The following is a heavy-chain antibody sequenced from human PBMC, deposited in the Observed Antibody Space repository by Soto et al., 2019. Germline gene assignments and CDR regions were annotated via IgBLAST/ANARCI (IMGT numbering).Heavy chain of an antibody. CDR2: IWYDGSNK. Sequence: QVQLVESGGGVVQPGRSLRLSCAASGFTFSSYGMHWVRQAPGKGLEWVAVIWYDGSNKYYADSVKGRFTISRDNSKNTLYLQMNSLRAEDMAVYYCARDDGDYAAFDIWGQGTMVTVSS. CDR1: GFTFSSYG. J-gene: IGHJ3*02. D-gene: IGHD4-17*01. V-gene: IGHV3-33*01. CDR3: ARDDGDYAAFDI.